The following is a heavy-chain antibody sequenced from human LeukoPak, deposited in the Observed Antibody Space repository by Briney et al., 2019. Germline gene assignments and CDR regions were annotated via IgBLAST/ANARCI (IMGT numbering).Heavy chain of an antibody. CDR2: IYYSGST. V-gene: IGHV4-39*01. Sequence: GSLRLSCAASGFTFSSYGMHWIRQPPGKGLEWIGSIYYSGSTYYNPSLKSRVTMSVDTSKNQFSLKLSSVTAADTAVYYCARHSYIGTNWFDPWGQGTLVTVSS. CDR3: ARHSYIGTNWFDP. CDR1: GFTFSSYG. D-gene: IGHD1-14*01. J-gene: IGHJ5*02.